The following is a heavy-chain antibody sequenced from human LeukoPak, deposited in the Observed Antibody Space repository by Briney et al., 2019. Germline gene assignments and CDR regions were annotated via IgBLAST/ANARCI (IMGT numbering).Heavy chain of an antibody. V-gene: IGHV1-46*01. CDR3: ARGTANFWSGYSSHFDY. J-gene: IGHJ4*02. D-gene: IGHD3-3*01. CDR1: GYTFTSYY. Sequence: ASVKVSCKASGYTFTSYYMHWVRQAPGQGLEWMGIINPSGGSTSYAQKFQGRVTMTRDTSTSTVYMEVISLRSEDTAVYYCARGTANFWSGYSSHFDYWGQGTLVTVSS. CDR2: INPSGGST.